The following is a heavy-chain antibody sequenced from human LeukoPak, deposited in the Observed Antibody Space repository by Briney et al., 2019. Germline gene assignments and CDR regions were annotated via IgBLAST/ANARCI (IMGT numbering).Heavy chain of an antibody. V-gene: IGHV3-74*01. CDR1: GFTFSSHW. CDR2: ISTDGSRP. J-gene: IGHJ4*02. Sequence: GGSLRLSCEASGFTFSSHWMHWVRQAPGKGLVWVSGISTDGSRPRYADSVNGRFTISRDNAKNTLYLQMSSLRAEDTAVYFCVRDGQGSTPLDYWGQGTLVTVSS. CDR3: VRDGQGSTPLDY. D-gene: IGHD1-26*01.